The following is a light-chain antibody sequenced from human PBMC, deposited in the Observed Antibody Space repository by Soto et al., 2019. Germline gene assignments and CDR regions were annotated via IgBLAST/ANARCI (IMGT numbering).Light chain of an antibody. Sequence: QSVLTQLASVSGSPGQSITISCTGTSSDVGSYNLVSWYQQHPDKAPKLIIYEVSKWPSGVSSRFSASKSGNTASLTISGLQSEDEADYYCCSYAGSSTWVFGGGTKVTVL. CDR2: EVS. V-gene: IGLV2-23*02. J-gene: IGLJ3*02. CDR1: SSDVGSYNL. CDR3: CSYAGSSTWV.